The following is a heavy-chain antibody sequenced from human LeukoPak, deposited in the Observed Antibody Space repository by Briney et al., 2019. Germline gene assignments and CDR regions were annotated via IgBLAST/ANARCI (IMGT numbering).Heavy chain of an antibody. J-gene: IGHJ4*02. CDR1: GGSISSYY. V-gene: IGHV4-59*01. D-gene: IGHD1-26*01. Sequence: SETLSLTCTVSGGSISSYYWSWIRQPPGKGLEWIGYIYYSGSTNYNPSLKSRVTISVDTSKNQFSLKLSSVTAAGTAVYYCARGMGAQFDYWGQGTLVTVSS. CDR3: ARGMGAQFDY. CDR2: IYYSGST.